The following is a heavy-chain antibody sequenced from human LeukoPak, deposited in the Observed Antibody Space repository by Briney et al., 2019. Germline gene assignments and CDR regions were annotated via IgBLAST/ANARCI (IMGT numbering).Heavy chain of an antibody. CDR3: AKDNAIYYYGSGRPFDY. J-gene: IGHJ4*02. Sequence: GSLRLSCAPSGFSLSSYSMSWVRRAPGKGLEWVSAISGSGGSTYYADSVKGRFTISRDNSKNTLYLQMNSLRAEDTAVYYCAKDNAIYYYGSGRPFDYWGQGTLVTVSS. V-gene: IGHV3-23*01. CDR1: GFSLSSYS. CDR2: ISGSGGST. D-gene: IGHD3-10*01.